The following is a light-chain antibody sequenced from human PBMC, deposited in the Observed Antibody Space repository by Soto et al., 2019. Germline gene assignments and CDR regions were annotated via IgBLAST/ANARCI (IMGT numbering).Light chain of an antibody. CDR1: QNVASTY. J-gene: IGKJ3*01. CDR3: HYHESSPEFA. CDR2: AAF. V-gene: IGKV3-20*01. Sequence: VLTQSPGTLSLSPGERASLSCRASQNVASTYLAWYQQRPGQPPRLLIYAAFSRATGVPDRFSASGSGTEFTLTITRLEPEDFAVYYCHYHESSPEFAFGPGTKVDIK.